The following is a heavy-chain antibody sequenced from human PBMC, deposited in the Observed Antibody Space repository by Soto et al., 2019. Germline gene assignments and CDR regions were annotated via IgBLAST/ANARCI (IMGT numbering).Heavy chain of an antibody. CDR1: GGSISSGGYS. V-gene: IGHV4-30-2*01. J-gene: IGHJ3*02. Sequence: TSETLSLTCAVSGGSISSGGYSCTWIRQPPGKGLEWVGYIYHSGSTYYNPSLKSRVTISVDTSKNQFSLKLSSVTAGDTAVYYCARDTGYFDWPDAFDIWGQGKMVTVSS. D-gene: IGHD3-9*01. CDR2: IYHSGST. CDR3: ARDTGYFDWPDAFDI.